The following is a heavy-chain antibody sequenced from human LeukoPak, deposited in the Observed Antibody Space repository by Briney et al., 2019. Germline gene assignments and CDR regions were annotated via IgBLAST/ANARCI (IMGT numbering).Heavy chain of an antibody. J-gene: IGHJ2*01. D-gene: IGHD2-2*01. CDR3: ARGIVVVPAAKAYFDL. V-gene: IGHV4-34*01. CDR1: GGSFSGYY. Sequence: SETLSLTCAVYGGSFSGYYWSWIRQPPGKGLEWIWEINHSGSTNYNPSLKSRVTISVDTSKNQFSLKLSSVTAADTAVYYCARGIVVVPAAKAYFDLWGRGTLVTVSS. CDR2: INHSGST.